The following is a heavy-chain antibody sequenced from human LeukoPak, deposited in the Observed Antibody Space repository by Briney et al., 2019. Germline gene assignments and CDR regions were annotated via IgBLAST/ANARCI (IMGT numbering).Heavy chain of an antibody. CDR1: GGSISSYY. CDR3: ARLSKSKGFDY. J-gene: IGHJ4*02. Sequence: SETLSLTCTVSGGSISSYYWSWIRQPPGKGLEWIGYIYYSGSTNYNPSLKSRVTISVDTSKNQFSLKLSSVTAADTAVYYCARLSKSKGFDYWGQRTLVTVSS. D-gene: IGHD5/OR15-5a*01. V-gene: IGHV4-59*08. CDR2: IYYSGST.